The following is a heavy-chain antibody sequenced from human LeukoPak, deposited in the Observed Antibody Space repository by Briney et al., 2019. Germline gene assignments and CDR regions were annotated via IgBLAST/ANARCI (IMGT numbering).Heavy chain of an antibody. V-gene: IGHV4-61*01. CDR1: GGSVSSGRYY. D-gene: IGHD3-22*01. CDR2: IYYSGST. CDR3: ARGSRYYDSSGNPSRVDY. Sequence: SETLSLTCTVSGGSVSSGRYYWSWIRQPPGKGLEWLGYIYYSGSTNYNPSLKSRVTISVDTSKNQFSLKLSSVTAADTAVYYCARGSRYYDSSGNPSRVDYWGQGTLVTVSS. J-gene: IGHJ4*02.